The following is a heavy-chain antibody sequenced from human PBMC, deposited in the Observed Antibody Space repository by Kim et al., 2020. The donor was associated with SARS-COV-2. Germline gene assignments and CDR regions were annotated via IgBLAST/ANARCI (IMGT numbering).Heavy chain of an antibody. D-gene: IGHD1-26*01. CDR2: IYPGDSDT. J-gene: IGHJ6*02. CDR3: TRLSWGAGMIFHKEHREGRQGFDV. V-gene: IGHV5-51*01. CDR1: GYNFRDFW. Sequence: GESLKISCQGSGYNFRDFWIVWVRKMPGKGLEVMGIIYPGDSDTRYTPSFRGQVTISADNSISTAFLRWSSLKASDSGTYFCTRLSWGAGMIFHKEHREGRQGFDVWGQGTTVTVSS.